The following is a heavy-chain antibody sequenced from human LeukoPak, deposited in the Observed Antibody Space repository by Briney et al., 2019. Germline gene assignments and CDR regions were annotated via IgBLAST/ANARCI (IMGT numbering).Heavy chain of an antibody. CDR1: GYTFTGYY. CDR3: AREISGYTDY. V-gene: IGHV1-2*02. CDR2: INANSGDT. J-gene: IGHJ4*02. Sequence: GASVKVFCKASGYTFTGYYMHWVRQAPGQGLEWMGWINANSGDTKYAQKFQGRVTMTRDTSISTAYMELSRLRSDDTAMYYCAREISGYTDYWGQGTLVTVSS. D-gene: IGHD3-22*01.